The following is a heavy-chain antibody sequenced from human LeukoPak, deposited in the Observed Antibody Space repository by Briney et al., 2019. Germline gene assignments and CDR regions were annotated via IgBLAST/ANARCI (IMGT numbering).Heavy chain of an antibody. J-gene: IGHJ4*02. Sequence: ASVKVSCKASGYTFTSYYMHWVRQAPGQGLEWVGIINPSGGSTSYAQKFQGRVTMTRDTSTSTVYMELSSLRSEDTAVYYCARDRDYYDSSGYIDYWGQGTLVTVSS. CDR1: GYTFTSYY. V-gene: IGHV1-46*01. CDR2: INPSGGST. CDR3: ARDRDYYDSSGYIDY. D-gene: IGHD3-22*01.